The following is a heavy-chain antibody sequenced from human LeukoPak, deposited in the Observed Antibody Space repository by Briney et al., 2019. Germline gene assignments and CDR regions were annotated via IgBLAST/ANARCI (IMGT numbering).Heavy chain of an antibody. V-gene: IGHV4-59*01. CDR2: IYYSDST. CDR1: GGSISSYY. J-gene: IGHJ6*04. Sequence: SETLSLTCTVSGGSISSYYCSWIWQPPGKGLDRIGYIYYSDSTNYNPSLKSRVTISVDTSKNQFSLKLSSVTAADTAVYYCASSLRRAYYYGMDVWGKGTTVTVSS. D-gene: IGHD3-16*01. CDR3: ASSLRRAYYYGMDV.